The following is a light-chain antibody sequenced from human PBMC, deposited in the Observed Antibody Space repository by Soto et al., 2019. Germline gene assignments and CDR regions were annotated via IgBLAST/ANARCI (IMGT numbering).Light chain of an antibody. Sequence: EIVLTQSPASLSLSPGERATLSCRASQRVSSYLDWYQQKPGQAPRLLIYDASNRATGIPARFSGSGSGTDFTLTISSLEPEDFAVYYCQQRSNWLFTFGPGTKVDIK. CDR3: QQRSNWLFT. CDR2: DAS. V-gene: IGKV3-11*01. CDR1: QRVSSY. J-gene: IGKJ3*01.